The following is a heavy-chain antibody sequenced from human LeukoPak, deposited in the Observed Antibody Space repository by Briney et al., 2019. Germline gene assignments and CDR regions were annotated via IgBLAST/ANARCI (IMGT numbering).Heavy chain of an antibody. J-gene: IGHJ4*02. V-gene: IGHV3-23*01. CDR3: AKDGTRGIRFGKIPHYFDY. Sequence: QAGGSLRLSCAASGFTFSSHGMSWVRQAPGKGLEWVSTISGSGDNTYYADSVKGRFTISRDSSKNTLYLQMNSLRVDDSAVYYCAKDGTRGIRFGKIPHYFDYWGQGTLVTVSS. CDR1: GFTFSSHG. D-gene: IGHD3-10*01. CDR2: ISGSGDNT.